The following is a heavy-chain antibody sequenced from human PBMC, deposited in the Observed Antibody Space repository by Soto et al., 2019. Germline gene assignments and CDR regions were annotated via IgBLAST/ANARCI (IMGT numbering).Heavy chain of an antibody. J-gene: IGHJ6*03. V-gene: IGHV2-26*01. CDR2: ISSNDEK. Sequence: QVTLKESGPVLVKPTETLTLTCTVSGFSLSNQRLSVTWIRQPPGKALEWLAHISSNDEKSYSPSLKSRLTISKDPSKSQVVLTITNMDPVDTPTFYCARITGVPPYSFHYMAFW. CDR3: ARITGVPPYSFHYMAF. D-gene: IGHD3-10*01. CDR1: GFSLSNQRLS.